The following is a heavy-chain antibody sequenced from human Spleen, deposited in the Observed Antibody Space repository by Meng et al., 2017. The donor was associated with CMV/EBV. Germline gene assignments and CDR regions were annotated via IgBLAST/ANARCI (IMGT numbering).Heavy chain of an antibody. J-gene: IGHJ5*02. CDR1: GFTFSTYT. CDR2: ISPSGSTR. D-gene: IGHD4-11*01. V-gene: IGHV3-48*04. CDR3: ARGAYTVTSFAEGRFDP. Sequence: GESLKISCEASGFTFSTYTMHWVRQAPGKGLEWVSHISPSGSTRYYADSVKGRFTISRDNADNSLYLQMNSLRAEDTAIYYCARGAYTVTSFAEGRFDPWGQGILVTVSS.